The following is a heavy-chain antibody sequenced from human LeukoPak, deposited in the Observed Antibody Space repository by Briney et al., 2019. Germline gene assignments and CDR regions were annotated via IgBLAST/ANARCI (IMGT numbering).Heavy chain of an antibody. D-gene: IGHD5-12*01. J-gene: IGHJ4*02. CDR2: MNPNSGST. CDR3: ARGRSTGYPYYFEY. Sequence: ASVKVSCKASGYTFTSYDINWVRQATGQGLEWMGWMNPNSGSTGYAQKFQGRVTITRNTSISRAYMELSGLRSEDTAVYYCARGRSTGYPYYFEYWGQGTLVTVSS. CDR1: GYTFTSYD. V-gene: IGHV1-8*03.